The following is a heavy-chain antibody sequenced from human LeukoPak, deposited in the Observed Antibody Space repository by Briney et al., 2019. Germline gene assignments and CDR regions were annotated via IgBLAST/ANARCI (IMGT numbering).Heavy chain of an antibody. D-gene: IGHD3-9*01. CDR3: TTDILTGYYFFDY. CDR1: GFTFSDHY. J-gene: IGHJ4*02. Sequence: GGSLRLSCAASGFTFSDHYMDWVRQAPGKGLEWVGRIRNKANSYTTEYAASVKGRFTISRDDSKNSLYLQMNSLKIEDTAVYYCTTDILTGYYFFDYWGQGTLVTVSS. CDR2: IRNKANSYTT. V-gene: IGHV3-72*01.